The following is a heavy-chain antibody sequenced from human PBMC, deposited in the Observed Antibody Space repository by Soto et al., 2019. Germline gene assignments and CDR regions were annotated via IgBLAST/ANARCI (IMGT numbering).Heavy chain of an antibody. D-gene: IGHD3-16*01. J-gene: IGHJ6*02. CDR1: GGTFSSYA. Sequence: QVQLVQSGAEVKKPGSSVKVSCKASGGTFSSYAISWVRQAPGQGLEWMGGIIPIFGTADFAQKFQGRVTITADESTSTAYMDLSSLRSEDTAVYYCARHLGGNHYYYGMDVWGQGTTVTVSS. CDR3: ARHLGGNHYYYGMDV. V-gene: IGHV1-69*12. CDR2: IIPIFGTA.